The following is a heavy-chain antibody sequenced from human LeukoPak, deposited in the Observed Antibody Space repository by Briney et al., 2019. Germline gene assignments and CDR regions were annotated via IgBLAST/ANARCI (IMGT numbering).Heavy chain of an antibody. CDR1: GFNFSNYG. Sequence: GGSLRLSCAASGFNFSNYGIHWVRQAPGKGLEWVAVISYDGSNKYYADSVKGRFTISRDNSKNTLYLQMNSLRAEDTAVYYCARESYGAFDIWGQGTMVTVSS. D-gene: IGHD3-10*01. CDR2: ISYDGSNK. CDR3: ARESYGAFDI. V-gene: IGHV3-30*19. J-gene: IGHJ3*02.